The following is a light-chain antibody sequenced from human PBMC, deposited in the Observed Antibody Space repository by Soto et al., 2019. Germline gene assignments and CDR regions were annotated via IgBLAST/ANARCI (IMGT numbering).Light chain of an antibody. CDR1: SSDVGSYNL. Sequence: QSALTQPASVSGSPGQSITISCTGTSSDVGSYNLVSWYQQHPGKAPKLMIYGGSKRPSGVSNRFSGSKSGNTASLTISGLQAEDGADYYCCSYAGSFVVFGGGTKLTVL. V-gene: IGLV2-23*01. CDR3: CSYAGSFVV. CDR2: GGS. J-gene: IGLJ2*01.